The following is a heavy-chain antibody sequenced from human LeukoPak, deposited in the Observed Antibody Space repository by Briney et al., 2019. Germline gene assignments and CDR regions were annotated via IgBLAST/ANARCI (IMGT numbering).Heavy chain of an antibody. CDR1: GGSISSYY. D-gene: IGHD4-23*01. V-gene: IGHV4-59*01. J-gene: IGHJ6*03. CDR3: ARDYGGNSASHFRNYYYYYMDV. CDR2: IYYSGST. Sequence: SETLSLTCTVSGGSISSYYWSWIRQPPGKGLEWIGYIYYSGSTNYNPSLESRVTISVDTSKNQFSLKLSSVTAADTAVYYCARDYGGNSASHFRNYYYYYMDVWGKGTTVTVSS.